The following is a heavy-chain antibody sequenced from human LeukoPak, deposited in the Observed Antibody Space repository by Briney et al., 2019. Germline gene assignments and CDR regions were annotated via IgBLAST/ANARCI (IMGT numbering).Heavy chain of an antibody. J-gene: IGHJ4*02. V-gene: IGHV1-46*03. CDR1: GYTFTSYY. D-gene: IGHD3-22*01. Sequence: GASVKVSCKASGYTFTSYYMHWVRQAPGQGLEWMGIINPSGGSTSYAQKFQGRVTMTRDTSTSTVYMELSSLRSEDTAVYYCAREKHDSSGYYPTWNYWGQGTLVTVPS. CDR3: AREKHDSSGYYPTWNY. CDR2: INPSGGST.